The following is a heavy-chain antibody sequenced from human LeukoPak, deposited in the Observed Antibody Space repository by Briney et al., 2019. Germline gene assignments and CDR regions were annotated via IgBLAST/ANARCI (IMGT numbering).Heavy chain of an antibody. CDR1: GFTVSSNY. V-gene: IGHV3-53*01. D-gene: IGHD5/OR15-5a*01. Sequence: GGSLRLSCAASGFTVSSNYMTWVRQAPGQGLEWVSVIYFGGTTYYADSVKGRFTISRDNSKNTVYLQMNSLRVEDTAVYYCARGVGVYVYWGQGTLVTVSS. CDR2: IYFGGTT. CDR3: ARGVGVYVY. J-gene: IGHJ4*02.